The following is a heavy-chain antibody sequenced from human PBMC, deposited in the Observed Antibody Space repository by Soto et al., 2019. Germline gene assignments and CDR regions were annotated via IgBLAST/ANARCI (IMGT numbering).Heavy chain of an antibody. Sequence: ASVKVSCKASGYTFTGYYMHWVRQAPGQGLEWMGWINPNSGGTNYAQKFQGRVTMTRDTSISTAYMELSRLRSDDTAMYYCARDPSTINKLIGVWFDPWGQGTLVTVSS. CDR1: GYTFTGYY. CDR2: INPNSGGT. D-gene: IGHD4-4*01. J-gene: IGHJ5*02. V-gene: IGHV1-2*02. CDR3: ARDPSTINKLIGVWFDP.